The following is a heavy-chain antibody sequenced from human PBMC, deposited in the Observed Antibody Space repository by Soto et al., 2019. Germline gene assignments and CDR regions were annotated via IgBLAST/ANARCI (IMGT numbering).Heavy chain of an antibody. V-gene: IGHV1-46*01. CDR2: INPSGGST. CDR1: GYTFTSYY. CDR3: ATARITIFGVVDNWFDP. D-gene: IGHD3-3*01. Sequence: GASVKVSCKASGYTFTSYYMHWVRQAPGQGLEWMGIINPSGGSTSYAQKFRGRVTMTEDTSTDTAYMELSSLRSEDTAVYYCATARITIFGVVDNWFDPWGQGTLVTVSS. J-gene: IGHJ5*02.